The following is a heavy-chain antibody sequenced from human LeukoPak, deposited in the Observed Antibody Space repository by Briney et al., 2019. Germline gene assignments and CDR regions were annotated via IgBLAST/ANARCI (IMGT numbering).Heavy chain of an antibody. CDR2: ISSGDGPT. V-gene: IGHV3-11*01. Sequence: GGSLRLFCAASGFTCSDYYMTWIRQAPGKGLERISYISSGDGPTYYTDSVKGRFTISRDNAKNSLFLQMNSLRVEDTAVYYCATWTGITPYWGQGTLVTVSS. CDR1: GFTCSDYY. CDR3: ATWTGITPY. J-gene: IGHJ4*02. D-gene: IGHD1-20*01.